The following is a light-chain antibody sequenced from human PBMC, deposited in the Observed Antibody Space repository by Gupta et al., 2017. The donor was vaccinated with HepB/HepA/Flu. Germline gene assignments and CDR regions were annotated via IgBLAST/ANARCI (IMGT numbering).Light chain of an antibody. V-gene: IGLV3-21*04. CDR2: DDS. CDR1: NIGSET. Sequence: SYVLTQPPSVSVAPGKTARITCGGNNIGSETVHWYQQKPGQAPVLVISDDSDRPSGIPERFSGSNSGNTATLTISRVEAGDEADYCCQVWDTRTDHVVFGGGTKLTVL. J-gene: IGLJ2*01. CDR3: QVWDTRTDHVV.